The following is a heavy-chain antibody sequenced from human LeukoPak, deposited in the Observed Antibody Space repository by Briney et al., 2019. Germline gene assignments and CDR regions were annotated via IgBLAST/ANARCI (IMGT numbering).Heavy chain of an antibody. D-gene: IGHD2-2*01. CDR2: IGTSGNDL. J-gene: IGHJ4*02. CDR3: ARVYRLLDF. Sequence: GGSLRLSCTASGFTFGDYYMTWIRQAPGKGLEWISYIGTSGNDLYYADSVKGRFTTSRDAAKHSLYLEMRSLRDEDTAVYYCARVYRLLDFWGQGTLVTVSS. CDR1: GFTFGDYY. V-gene: IGHV3-11*01.